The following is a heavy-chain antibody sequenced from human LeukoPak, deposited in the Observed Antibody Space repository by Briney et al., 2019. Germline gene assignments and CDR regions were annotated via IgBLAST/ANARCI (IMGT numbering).Heavy chain of an antibody. V-gene: IGHV3-74*01. CDR2: IQSDGSST. Sequence: PGGSLRLSCAASGFSFGSYWMHWVRRAPEKGLVWVSRIQSDGSSTDYADSVRGRFTISRDNAKNMLFLQMNSLRAEDTAIYYCVRGAPFDFWGQGTLVTVSS. J-gene: IGHJ4*02. CDR3: VRGAPFDF. CDR1: GFSFGSYW.